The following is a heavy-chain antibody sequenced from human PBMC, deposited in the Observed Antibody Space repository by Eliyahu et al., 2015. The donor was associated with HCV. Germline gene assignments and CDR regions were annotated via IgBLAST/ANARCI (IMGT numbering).Heavy chain of an antibody. CDR3: ARTLRVAARPSVDYYYYGMDV. CDR1: GYTVTGXY. V-gene: IGHV1-2*02. CDR2: INPNXGGT. J-gene: IGHJ6*02. D-gene: IGHD6-6*01. Sequence: QVQLVQSGAEVKKPGAXVKVSCKASGYTVTGXYMPWVRQAPXQGLEWMGGINPNXGGTNYAQKFQGRVTMTRDTSISTAYMELSRLRSDDTAVYYCARTLRVAARPSVDYYYYGMDVWGQGTTVTVSS.